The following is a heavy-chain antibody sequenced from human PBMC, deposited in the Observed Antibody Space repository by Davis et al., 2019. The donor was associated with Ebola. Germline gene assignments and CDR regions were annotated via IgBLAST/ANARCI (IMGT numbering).Heavy chain of an antibody. V-gene: IGHV1-2*04. CDR3: AGRDWGKNWFDP. Sequence: AASVKVSCKASGYTFTSYDINWVRQATGQGLEWMGWINPNSGGTNYAQKFQGWVTMTRDTSISTAYMELSRLRSEDTAVYYCAGRDWGKNWFDPWGQGTLVTVSS. D-gene: IGHD7-27*01. CDR2: INPNSGGT. CDR1: GYTFTSYD. J-gene: IGHJ5*02.